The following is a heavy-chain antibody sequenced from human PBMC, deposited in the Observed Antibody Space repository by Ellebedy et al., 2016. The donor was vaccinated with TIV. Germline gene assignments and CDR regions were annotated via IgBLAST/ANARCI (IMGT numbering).Heavy chain of an antibody. J-gene: IGHJ2*01. CDR3: ARAIYGASYL. CDR2: INEDGTKK. V-gene: IGHV3-7*01. CDR1: GFTLNNYW. D-gene: IGHD4-17*01. Sequence: GGSLRVSCTASGFTLNNYWMTWVRQAPGKGLEWVANINEDGTKKHYVDSVRGRFTISRDYAGNSLFLQMNSLGAEDTAVYYCARAIYGASYLWGRGTLVTVSS.